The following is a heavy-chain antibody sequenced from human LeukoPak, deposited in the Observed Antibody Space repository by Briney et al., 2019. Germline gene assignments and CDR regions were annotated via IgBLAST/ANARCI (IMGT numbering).Heavy chain of an antibody. D-gene: IGHD6-13*01. CDR1: GGSIRSSNW. J-gene: IGHJ4*02. CDR3: ARWISVSGTYDY. V-gene: IGHV4-4*02. Sequence: SGTLSLTCAVSGGSIRSSNWWSWVRQSPGEGLEWIGEIYHSGSTNYNPSLESRVTISVDKSKNQFSLNLSSVTAADTAVYYCARWISVSGTYDYWGQGTLVTVSS. CDR2: IYHSGST.